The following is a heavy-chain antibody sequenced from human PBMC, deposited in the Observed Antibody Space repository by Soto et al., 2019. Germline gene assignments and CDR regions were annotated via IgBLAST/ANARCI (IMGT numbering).Heavy chain of an antibody. J-gene: IGHJ4*02. V-gene: IGHV4-31*03. CDR3: ARDPKRYCSGGCCYGY. CDR1: GGSISSGGYY. D-gene: IGHD2-15*01. CDR2: IYYSGST. Sequence: QVKLQESGPGLVKPSQTLSLTCTVSGGSISSGGYYWSWIRQHPGKGLEWIGYIYYSGSTYYNPSLKSRVTISVDTSKNQFSLKLSSVTAADTAVYYCARDPKRYCSGGCCYGYWGQGTLVTVSS.